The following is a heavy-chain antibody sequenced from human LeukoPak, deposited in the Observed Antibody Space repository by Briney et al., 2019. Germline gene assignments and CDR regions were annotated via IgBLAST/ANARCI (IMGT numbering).Heavy chain of an antibody. CDR3: ARHEGRSGWNGWYDH. CDR2: IYYTGGT. V-gene: IGHV4-59*08. J-gene: IGHJ4*02. Sequence: PSETLSLTCTVSGGSIGSYCWSWIRQPPGKGLEWIGYIYYTGGTNYNPSLKSRVTLSVDTSRSQFSLNLNSVTAADTAVYYCARHEGRSGWNGWYDHWGQGILVTVSS. CDR1: GGSIGSYC. D-gene: IGHD6-19*01.